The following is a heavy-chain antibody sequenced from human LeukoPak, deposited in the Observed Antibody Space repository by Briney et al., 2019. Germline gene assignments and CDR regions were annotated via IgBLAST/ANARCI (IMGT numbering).Heavy chain of an antibody. Sequence: GRSLTLSCAASGFTFSSSAMSWVRQAPGKGLEWVSAIRGSGGSTYYADSVKGRYTISRDNSKNSLYLQMNSLRAEDTAVYYCAKFPTYGELDYWGQGTLVTVSS. CDR3: AKFPTYGELDY. V-gene: IGHV3-23*01. D-gene: IGHD4-17*01. CDR1: GFTFSSSA. J-gene: IGHJ4*02. CDR2: IRGSGGST.